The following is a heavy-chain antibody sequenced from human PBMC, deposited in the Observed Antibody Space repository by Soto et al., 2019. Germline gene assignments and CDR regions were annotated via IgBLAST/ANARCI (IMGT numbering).Heavy chain of an antibody. CDR3: AASNILRYFDWLRFDP. J-gene: IGHJ5*02. CDR2: MNPNSGNT. D-gene: IGHD3-9*01. V-gene: IGHV1-8*01. CDR1: GYTFTSYD. Sequence: ASVKVSCKASGYTFTSYDINWVRQATGQGLEWMGWMNPNSGNTGYAQKFQGRVTMTRNTSISTAYMELSSLRSEDTAVYYCAASNILRYFDWLRFDPWGQGTLVTVSS.